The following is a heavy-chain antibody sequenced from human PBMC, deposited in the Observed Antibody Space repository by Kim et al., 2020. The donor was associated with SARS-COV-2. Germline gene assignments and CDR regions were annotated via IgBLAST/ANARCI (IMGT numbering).Heavy chain of an antibody. CDR2: ISYDGSNK. V-gene: IGHV3-30*18. CDR3: AKDIVVVPAAKRYYYYYGMDV. CDR1: GFTFSSYG. Sequence: GGSLRLSCAASGFTFSSYGMHWVRQAPGKGLEWVAVISYDGSNKYYADSVKGRFTISRDNSKNTLYLQMNSLRAEDTAVYYCAKDIVVVPAAKRYYYYYGMDVWGQGTTVTVSS. D-gene: IGHD2-2*01. J-gene: IGHJ6*02.